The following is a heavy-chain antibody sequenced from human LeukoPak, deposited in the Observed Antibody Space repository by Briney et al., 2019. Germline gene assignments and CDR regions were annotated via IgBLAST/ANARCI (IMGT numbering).Heavy chain of an antibody. CDR3: ARRHRRAVAGKVQGVFDY. CDR1: GYTFTSYG. CDR2: INPNSGGT. V-gene: IGHV1-2*02. J-gene: IGHJ4*02. Sequence: GASVKVSCKASGYTFTSYGISWVRQAPGQGLEWMGWINPNSGGTNYAQKFQGRVTMTRDTSISTAYMELSRLRSDDTAVYYCARRHRRAVAGKVQGVFDYWGQGTLVTVSS. D-gene: IGHD6-19*01.